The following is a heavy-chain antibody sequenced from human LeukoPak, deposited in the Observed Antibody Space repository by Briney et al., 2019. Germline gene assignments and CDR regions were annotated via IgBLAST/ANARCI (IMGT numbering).Heavy chain of an antibody. J-gene: IGHJ4*02. CDR2: INHRGRT. Sequence: PSETLSLTCGVYGRSLSGYYWSWLRQPPGKGLEWIGEINHRGRTKYNPSLKSRVSMSIDKSKSQFSLRLTSMTPADTAVYFCARGSYDTGCLYDPEGTDYWGQGTLVTVSS. CDR3: ARGSYDTGCLYDPEGTDY. D-gene: IGHD3-10*01. V-gene: IGHV4-34*01. CDR1: GRSLSGYY.